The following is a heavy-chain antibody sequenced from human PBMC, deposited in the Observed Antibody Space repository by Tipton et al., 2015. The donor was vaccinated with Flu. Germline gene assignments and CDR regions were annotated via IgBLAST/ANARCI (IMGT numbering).Heavy chain of an antibody. CDR2: IHYTGIT. Sequence: TLSLTCSVYGGSIVSSGHYWVWVRQSPGQGLECLGSIHYTGITYYKPSLKGRLTMAVDTSKNQFSLNLMSVTAADTAVYYCARDRAGEDYDYGMDVWGQGTAVTVS. CDR1: GGSIVSSGHY. D-gene: IGHD4/OR15-4a*01. CDR3: ARDRAGEDYDYGMDV. J-gene: IGHJ6*02. V-gene: IGHV4-39*07.